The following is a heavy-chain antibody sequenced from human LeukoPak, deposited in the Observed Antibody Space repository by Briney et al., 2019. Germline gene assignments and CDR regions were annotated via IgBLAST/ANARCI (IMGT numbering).Heavy chain of an antibody. D-gene: IGHD3-10*01. Sequence: ASVKVSCKASGYTFIIYEIQWVRQAPGQGLEWVGWMRPRYGNTAYAQSFQGRVTITRDTSIDTVYMELSGLRSEDTAVYYCARVGAGEGGIVCWAQGTLITVSS. CDR2: MRPRYGNT. J-gene: IGHJ4*02. CDR1: GYTFIIYE. CDR3: ARVGAGEGGIVC. V-gene: IGHV1-8*03.